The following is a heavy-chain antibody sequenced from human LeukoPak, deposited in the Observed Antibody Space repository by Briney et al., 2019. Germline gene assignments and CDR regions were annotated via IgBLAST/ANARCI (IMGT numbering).Heavy chain of an antibody. CDR2: IYTSGST. D-gene: IGHD2-2*01. CDR1: GGSISSYY. J-gene: IGHJ6*02. CDR3: ARSGYCSSTTCYYDYYGMDV. Sequence: SETLSLTCTVSGGSISSYYWSWIRQPAGKGLEWIGRIYTSGSTNYNPSLKSRVTMSVDTSKNQFSLKLSSVTAADTAVYYCARSGYCSSTTCYYDYYGMDVWGQGTTVTVSS. V-gene: IGHV4-4*07.